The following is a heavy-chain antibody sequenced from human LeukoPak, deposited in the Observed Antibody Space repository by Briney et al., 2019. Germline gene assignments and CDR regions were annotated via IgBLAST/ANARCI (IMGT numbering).Heavy chain of an antibody. V-gene: IGHV4-34*01. CDR1: GGSFSGYY. Sequence: SETLSLTCAVYGGSFSGYYWSRIRQPPGKGLEWIGEINHSGSTNYNPSLKSRVTISVDTSKNQFSLKLSSVTAADTAVYYCARVGARITMVRGVTTSRNWFDPWGQGTLVTVSS. CDR2: INHSGST. CDR3: ARVGARITMVRGVTTSRNWFDP. J-gene: IGHJ5*02. D-gene: IGHD3-10*01.